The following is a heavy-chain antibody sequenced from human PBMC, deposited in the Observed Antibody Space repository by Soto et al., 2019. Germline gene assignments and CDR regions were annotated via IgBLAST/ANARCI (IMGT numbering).Heavy chain of an antibody. D-gene: IGHD3-10*01. Sequence: QVQLVQSGAEVKKPGASVKVCMASGYTFTGYYMHWVRQAPGQGLEWMGWINPNSGGTNYAQKFQGWVTMTRDTSISTAYMELSRLRSDDTAVYYCARDARGDEAPMDYWGQGTLVTVSS. V-gene: IGHV1-2*04. CDR2: INPNSGGT. CDR3: ARDARGDEAPMDY. J-gene: IGHJ4*02. CDR1: GYTFTGYY.